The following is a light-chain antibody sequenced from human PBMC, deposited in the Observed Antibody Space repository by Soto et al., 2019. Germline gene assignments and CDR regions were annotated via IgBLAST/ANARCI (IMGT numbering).Light chain of an antibody. Sequence: EVVSTQSPATLSLSPGERATLSCRASQSVSNYLAWYQQKPGQAPRLLIYDASNRATGIPARFSGSGSGTDFTLTISSLEPEDFAVYYCQQRFNWPPWTFGQGTKVDIK. CDR3: QQRFNWPPWT. V-gene: IGKV3-11*01. J-gene: IGKJ1*01. CDR2: DAS. CDR1: QSVSNY.